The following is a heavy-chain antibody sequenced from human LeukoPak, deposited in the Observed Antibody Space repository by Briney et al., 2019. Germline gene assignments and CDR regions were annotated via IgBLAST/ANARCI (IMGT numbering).Heavy chain of an antibody. Sequence: PGGSLRLSCAASGFPFSSYGMYWVRQTPDRGLEWVAYLRKDATYSNYVDSVRGRFTISRDNSKNTLELQMNSLRVEDTAVYYCASGGPTRGTLDHWGQGTRVTVSS. J-gene: IGHJ4*02. D-gene: IGHD1-26*01. CDR3: ASGGPTRGTLDH. CDR1: GFPFSSYG. V-gene: IGHV3-30*02. CDR2: LRKDATYS.